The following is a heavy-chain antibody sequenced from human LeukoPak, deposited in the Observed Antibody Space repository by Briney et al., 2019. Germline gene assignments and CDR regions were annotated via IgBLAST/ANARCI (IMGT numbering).Heavy chain of an antibody. CDR3: ARVGIVVVTAIGGDAFDI. J-gene: IGHJ3*02. CDR1: GFTFSSYA. D-gene: IGHD2-21*02. CDR2: ISYDGSNK. Sequence: GGSLRLSCAASGFTFSSYAMHWVRQAPGKGLEWVAVISYDGSNKYYADSVKGRFTISRDNSKNTLYLQMNSLRAEDTAVYYCARVGIVVVTAIGGDAFDIWGQGTMVTVSS. V-gene: IGHV3-30*04.